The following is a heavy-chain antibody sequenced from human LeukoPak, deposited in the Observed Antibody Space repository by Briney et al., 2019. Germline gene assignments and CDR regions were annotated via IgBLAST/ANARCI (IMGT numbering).Heavy chain of an antibody. V-gene: IGHV1-46*01. CDR1: GYTFTSYY. J-gene: IGHJ6*03. Sequence: ASVKVSCKASGYTFTSYYMHWVRQAPGQGLEWMGIINPSGGSTSYAQEFQGRVTITRDTSASTAYMELSSLRSEDMAVYYCARDGVGATYPYYYYMDVWGKGTTVTVSS. D-gene: IGHD1-26*01. CDR2: INPSGGST. CDR3: ARDGVGATYPYYYYMDV.